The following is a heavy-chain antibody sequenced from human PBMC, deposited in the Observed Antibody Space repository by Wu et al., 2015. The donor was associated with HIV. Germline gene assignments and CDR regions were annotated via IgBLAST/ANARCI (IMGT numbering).Heavy chain of an antibody. Sequence: QVRLVQSGTEVQKPGSSVRVSCKASGGTFTTYGISWVRQAPGQGLEWMGRIIPTFSTSNYAQKFHDRITIIADESTTTAYLDLNNVTSEDTAIYYCARSYNGXPVYFDLWGRGTLVIVSS. J-gene: IGHJ2*01. CDR3: ARSYNGXPVYFDL. CDR1: GGTFTTYG. D-gene: IGHD5-24*01. CDR2: IIPTFSTS. V-gene: IGHV1-69*13.